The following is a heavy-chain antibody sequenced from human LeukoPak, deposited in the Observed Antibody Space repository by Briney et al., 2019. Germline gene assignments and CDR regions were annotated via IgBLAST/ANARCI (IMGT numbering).Heavy chain of an antibody. CDR2: IYHSGST. D-gene: IGHD3-16*02. J-gene: IGHJ5*02. V-gene: IGHV4-38-2*02. CDR3: ARDPYDYVWGSYRLT. CDR1: GYSISSGYY. Sequence: SETLSLTCTVSGYSISSGYYWGWIRQPPGKGLEWIGSIYHSGSTYYNPSLKSRVTISVDTSKNQFSLKLSSVTAADTAVYYCARDPYDYVWGSYRLTWGQGTLVTVSS.